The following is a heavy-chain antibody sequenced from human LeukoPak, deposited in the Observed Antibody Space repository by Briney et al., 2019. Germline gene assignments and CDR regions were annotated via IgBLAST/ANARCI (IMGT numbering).Heavy chain of an antibody. CDR2: FDPEDGET. D-gene: IGHD3-22*01. V-gene: IGHV1-24*01. J-gene: IGHJ4*02. CDR3: ATSKYYYDSSGYYPPPFDY. CDR1: GYTLTELS. Sequence: ASVKVSCKVSGYTLTELSMHWVRQAPGKGLEWMGGFDPEDGETIYAQKFQGRVTTTEDTSTDTAYMELSSLRSEDTAVYYCATSKYYYDSSGYYPPPFDYWGQGTLVTVSS.